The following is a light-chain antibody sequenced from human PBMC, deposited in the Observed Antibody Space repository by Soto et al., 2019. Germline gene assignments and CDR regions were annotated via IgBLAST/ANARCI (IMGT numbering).Light chain of an antibody. V-gene: IGLV2-14*01. CDR1: SSDVGSYNH. CDR3: SLYTSTNTLV. J-gene: IGLJ2*01. Sequence: QSALIQPASVSGSPGQSITISCTGTSSDVGSYNHVSWYQQHPGKAPKLMIYDVSNRPSGVSNRFSGSKSGNTASLTISGLQPXXXADYHCSLYTSTNTLVFGGGTKLTVL. CDR2: DVS.